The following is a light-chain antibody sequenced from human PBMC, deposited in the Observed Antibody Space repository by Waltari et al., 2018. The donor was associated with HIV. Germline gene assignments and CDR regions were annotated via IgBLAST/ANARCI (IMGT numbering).Light chain of an antibody. CDR1: TSNIGNNY. CDR3: GTWDSRLRAEV. V-gene: IGLV1-51*02. Sequence: QSVLTQPPSVSAAPGQRVTISCSGRTSNIGNNYVFWYQQFPGTAPKLLIYENDKRPSGIPDRFSGSNSGTSATLDITGLQTGDEADYYCGTWDSRLRAEVFGGGTKLTVL. J-gene: IGLJ2*01. CDR2: END.